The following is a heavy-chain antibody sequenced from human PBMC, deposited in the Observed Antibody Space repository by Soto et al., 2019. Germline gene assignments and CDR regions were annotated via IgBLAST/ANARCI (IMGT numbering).Heavy chain of an antibody. CDR1: GYTFTRSG. D-gene: IGHD6-6*01. CDR3: ARGAVSIAARQDQVAFDF. V-gene: IGHV1-18*01. J-gene: IGHJ3*01. CDR2: IGGNGYT. Sequence: QVQLVQSGAEVKKPGASVKVSCKTSGYTFTRSGINWVRQAPEKGLEWMGWIGGNGYTNFAGKFQGRVTMTTDTSTTTAYMELRSLRSDDTAVYYCARGAVSIAARQDQVAFDFWGQGTRVTVSS.